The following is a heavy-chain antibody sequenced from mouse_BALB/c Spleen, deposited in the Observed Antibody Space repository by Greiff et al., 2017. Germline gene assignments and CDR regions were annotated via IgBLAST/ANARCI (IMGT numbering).Heavy chain of an antibody. CDR3: ARGGSYYFDY. CDR2: IYPGDGDT. V-gene: IGHV1-87*01. J-gene: IGHJ2*01. CDR1: GYTFTSYW. Sequence: VQLQQSGAELARPGASVKLSCKASGYTFTSYWMQWVKQRPGQGLEWIGAIYPGDGDTRYTQKFKGKATLTADKSSSTAYMQLSSLASEDSAVYYCARGGSYYFDYWGQGTTLTVSS.